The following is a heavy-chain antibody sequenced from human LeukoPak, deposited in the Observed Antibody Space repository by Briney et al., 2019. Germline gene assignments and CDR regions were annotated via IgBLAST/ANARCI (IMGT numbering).Heavy chain of an antibody. V-gene: IGHV3-21*01. CDR1: GFTFSSCG. J-gene: IGHJ4*02. D-gene: IGHD1-14*01. CDR2: IGPTGTDR. CDR3: ATETIGRHYDY. Sequence: TGGPLRLSCAASGFTFSSCGFNWVRQAPGKGLEWVSSIGPTGTDRYYADSVRGRFTISRDNAKNSMYLQMDSLRDEDTAVYYCATETIGRHYDYWGQGTLLTVSS.